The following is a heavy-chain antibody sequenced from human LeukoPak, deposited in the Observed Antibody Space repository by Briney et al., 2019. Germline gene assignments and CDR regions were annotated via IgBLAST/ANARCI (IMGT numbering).Heavy chain of an antibody. D-gene: IGHD1-26*01. CDR2: ISSSSSYI. Sequence: PGGSLRLSGAASGFTFSSYSMNWVRQAPGKGLEWVSSISSSSSYIYYADSVKGRFTISRDNAKNSLYLQMNSLRAEDTAVYYCARFGATGYASLNYWGQGTLVTVSS. V-gene: IGHV3-21*01. J-gene: IGHJ4*02. CDR1: GFTFSSYS. CDR3: ARFGATGYASLNY.